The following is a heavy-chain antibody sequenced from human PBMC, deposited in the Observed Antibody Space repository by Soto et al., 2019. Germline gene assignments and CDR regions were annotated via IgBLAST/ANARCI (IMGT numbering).Heavy chain of an antibody. V-gene: IGHV3-30*18. D-gene: IGHD3-10*01. Sequence: SGGSLRLSCAASGFSFSSYGMHWVRQAPGKGLEWVAVISHDGSDKYYADSVKGRFIISRDNSKNTLYLQTNSLRVEDTAVYYCAKERLLWDLDYWGQGTLVTVSS. J-gene: IGHJ4*02. CDR2: ISHDGSDK. CDR1: GFSFSSYG. CDR3: AKERLLWDLDY.